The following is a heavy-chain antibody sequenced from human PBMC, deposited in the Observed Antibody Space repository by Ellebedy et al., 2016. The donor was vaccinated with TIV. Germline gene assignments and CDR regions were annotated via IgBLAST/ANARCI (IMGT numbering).Heavy chain of an antibody. J-gene: IGHJ4*02. CDR1: GYTFTSYG. CDR2: IIPIFGTA. V-gene: IGHV1-69*13. CDR3: ARAPLYSSGWYVVPDFDY. Sequence: SVKVSXXTSGYTFTSYGVNWVRQAPGQGLEWMGGIIPIFGTANYAQKFQGRVTITADESTSTAYMELSSLRSEDTAVYYCARAPLYSSGWYVVPDFDYWGQGTLVTVSS. D-gene: IGHD6-19*01.